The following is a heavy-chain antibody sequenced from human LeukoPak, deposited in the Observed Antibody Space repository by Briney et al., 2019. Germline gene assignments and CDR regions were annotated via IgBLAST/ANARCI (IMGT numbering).Heavy chain of an antibody. CDR2: INHSGST. V-gene: IGHV4-34*01. D-gene: IGHD6-6*01. Sequence: PSETLSLTCAVYGGSFSGYYWSWIRRPPGKGLEWIGEINHSGSTNYNPSLKSRVTISVDTSKNQFSLKLSSVTAADTAVYYCARGSSIAARQIDYWGQGTLVTVSS. CDR3: ARGSSIAARQIDY. CDR1: GGSFSGYY. J-gene: IGHJ4*02.